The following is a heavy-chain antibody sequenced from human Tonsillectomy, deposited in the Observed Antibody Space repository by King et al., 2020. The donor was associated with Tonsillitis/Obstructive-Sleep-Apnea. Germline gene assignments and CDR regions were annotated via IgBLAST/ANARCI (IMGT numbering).Heavy chain of an antibody. D-gene: IGHD3-9*01. CDR2: INHSGST. CDR1: GGSFSAYY. Sequence: VQLQQWGAGLLKPSETLSLTCAVYGGSFSAYYWSWISQPPGKGLEWIGEINHSGSTKYNPSLKSRVIISLDTSKNQFSLKLSSVTAADTAVYYCARGDLLTGYYASTDFDYWGQGTLVTVSA. CDR3: ARGDLLTGYYASTDFDY. V-gene: IGHV4-34*01. J-gene: IGHJ4*02.